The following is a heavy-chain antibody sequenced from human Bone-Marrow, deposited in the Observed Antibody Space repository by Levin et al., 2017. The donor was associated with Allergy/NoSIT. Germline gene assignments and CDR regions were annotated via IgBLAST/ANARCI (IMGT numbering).Heavy chain of an antibody. CDR3: ARDRAEGSGWYEPFGGD. D-gene: IGHD6-19*01. Sequence: PGGSLRLSCAASGFTVSSNYMSWVRQAPGKGLEWVSVIYSGGSTYYADSVKGRFTISRDNSKNTLYLQMNSLRAEDTAVYYCARDRAEGSGWYEPFGGDWGQGTLVTVSS. J-gene: IGHJ4*02. CDR2: IYSGGST. V-gene: IGHV3-66*01. CDR1: GFTVSSNY.